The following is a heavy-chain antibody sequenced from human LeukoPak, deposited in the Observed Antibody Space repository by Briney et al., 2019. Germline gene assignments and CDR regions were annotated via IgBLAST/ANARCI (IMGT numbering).Heavy chain of an antibody. CDR3: ARDPESYYSYIYFDY. CDR2: IKQDGSEK. V-gene: IGHV3-7*01. Sequence: PSETLSLTCAVSGGSISSSNWWSWVRQAPGKGLEWVANIKQDGSEKYYVDSVKGRFTISRDNAKNSLYLQMNSLRAEDTAVYYCARDPESYYSYIYFDYWGQGTLVTVSS. J-gene: IGHJ4*02. CDR1: GGSISSSNW. D-gene: IGHD3-10*01.